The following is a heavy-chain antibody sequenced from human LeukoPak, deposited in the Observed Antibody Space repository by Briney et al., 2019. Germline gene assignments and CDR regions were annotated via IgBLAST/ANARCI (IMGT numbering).Heavy chain of an antibody. J-gene: IGHJ4*02. CDR3: ARGGIQVSGIDEFDY. CDR1: GSTMVDLD. V-gene: IGHV3-13*01. CDR2: IGIRGDT. Sequence: GGSLRLSCGGTGSTMVDLDMQWVRESIGKDLEWVSAIGIRGDTHYSGSVKGRFTISRENAESSLYLQMNSLRAEDTAVYYCARGGIQVSGIDEFDYWGQGTLVTVSS. D-gene: IGHD6-19*01.